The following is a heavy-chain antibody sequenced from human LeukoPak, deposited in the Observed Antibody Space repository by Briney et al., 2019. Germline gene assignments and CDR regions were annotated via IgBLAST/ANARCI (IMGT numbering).Heavy chain of an antibody. CDR2: INPNSGGT. CDR1: GYTFTGYY. V-gene: IGHV1-2*02. CDR3: AREGWLLYKPTVYYFDY. J-gene: IGHJ4*02. Sequence: ASVKVSCKASGYTFTGYYMHWVRQAPGQGLEWMGWINPNSGGTNYAQKLQGRVTMTRDTSISTAYMELSRLRSDDTAVYYCAREGWLLYKPTVYYFDYWGQGTLVTVSS. D-gene: IGHD3-3*01.